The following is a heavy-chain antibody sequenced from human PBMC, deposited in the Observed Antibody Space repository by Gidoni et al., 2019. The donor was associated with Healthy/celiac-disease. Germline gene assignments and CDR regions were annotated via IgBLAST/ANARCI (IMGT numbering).Heavy chain of an antibody. Sequence: QLQLQESGPGLVKPSETLSLTCTVSGGSISSSSYYWGWIRQPPGKGLEWIGSIYYSGSTYYNPSLKSRVTISVDTSKNQFSLKLSSVTAADTAVYYCARSYSSSWYGVSRQSYYFDYWGQGTLVTVSS. J-gene: IGHJ4*02. CDR2: IYYSGST. CDR1: GGSISSSSYY. V-gene: IGHV4-39*01. D-gene: IGHD6-13*01. CDR3: ARSYSSSWYGVSRQSYYFDY.